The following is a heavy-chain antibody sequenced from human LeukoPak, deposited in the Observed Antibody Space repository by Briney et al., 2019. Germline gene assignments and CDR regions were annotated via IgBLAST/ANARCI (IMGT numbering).Heavy chain of an antibody. V-gene: IGHV3-48*01. J-gene: IGHJ4*02. Sequence: GSLTLSCAASGCIFSGYNMNWVRQAPGKGLEWVSYISSSSSSIYYADAERRLFTISRDNAKNSLYLKMNRPRAEDTAVYYCARVYRRYFDYWGQGTLVTVSS. CDR1: GCIFSGYN. D-gene: IGHD1-14*01. CDR2: ISSSSSSI. CDR3: ARVYRRYFDY.